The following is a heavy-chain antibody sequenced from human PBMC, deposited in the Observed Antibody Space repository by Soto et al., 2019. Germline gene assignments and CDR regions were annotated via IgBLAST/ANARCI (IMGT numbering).Heavy chain of an antibody. J-gene: IGHJ6*02. D-gene: IGHD3-22*01. V-gene: IGHV2-26*01. Sequence: QVTLKESGPVLVKPTETLTLTCTVSGFSLSNARMGVSWLRQPPGKALEWLAHIFSNDEKSYSTSLKSRVTISEDPSKSQVVLTMTNMDPVDTATYYCARIYDSSGYDYYYYGMDVWGQGTTVTVSS. CDR2: IFSNDEK. CDR1: GFSLSNARMG. CDR3: ARIYDSSGYDYYYYGMDV.